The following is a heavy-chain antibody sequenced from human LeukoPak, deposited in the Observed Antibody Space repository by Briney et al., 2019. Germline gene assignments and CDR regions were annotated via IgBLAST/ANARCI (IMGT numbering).Heavy chain of an antibody. V-gene: IGHV4-59*09. D-gene: IGHD6-13*01. CDR3: ASGDPYSSSWYFDP. Sequence: IYYSGSTNYNPSLKSRVTISVDTSKNQFSLKLSSVTAADTAVYYCASGDPYSSSWYFDPWGQGTLVTVSS. CDR2: IYYSGST. J-gene: IGHJ5*02.